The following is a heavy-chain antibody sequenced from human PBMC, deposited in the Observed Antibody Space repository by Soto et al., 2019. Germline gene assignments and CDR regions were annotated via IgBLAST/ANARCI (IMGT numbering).Heavy chain of an antibody. CDR1: GYTLTELS. CDR3: ATGGADIVGATIDAFDI. D-gene: IGHD1-26*01. Sequence: ASVKVSCKVSGYTLTELSMHWVRQAPGKGLEWMGGFDPEDGETIYAQKFQGRVTMTEDTSTDTAYMELSSLRSEDTAVYYCATGGADIVGATIDAFDIWGQGTMVTVSS. V-gene: IGHV1-24*01. J-gene: IGHJ3*02. CDR2: FDPEDGET.